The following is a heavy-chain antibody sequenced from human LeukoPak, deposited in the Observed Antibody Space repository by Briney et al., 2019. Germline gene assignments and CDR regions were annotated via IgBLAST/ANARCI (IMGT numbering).Heavy chain of an antibody. CDR2: MNPNTGNT. CDR3: ARDAVVPAAPNFDY. CDR1: GYTFTSYD. D-gene: IGHD2-2*01. J-gene: IGHJ4*02. V-gene: IGHV1-8*03. Sequence: ASVKVSCKASGYTFTSYDINWVRQATGQGLEWMGWMNPNTGNTGYAQKFQGRVTITRNTSISTAYMELSSLRAEDTAVYYCARDAVVPAAPNFDYWGQGTLVTVSS.